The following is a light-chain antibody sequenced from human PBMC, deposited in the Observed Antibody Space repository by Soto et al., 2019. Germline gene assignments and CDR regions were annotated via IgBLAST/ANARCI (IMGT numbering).Light chain of an antibody. Sequence: TVLTLSPGTLSLSPGERATLSCSASQSVSSSYLAWYQQKPGQAPRLLIYGASTRATGIPARFSGSGSGTEFTLTISSLQSEDFAVYYCQQYNNWPPVTFGQGTKVDI. CDR3: QQYNNWPPVT. J-gene: IGKJ1*01. CDR1: QSVSSSY. V-gene: IGKV3-15*01. CDR2: GAS.